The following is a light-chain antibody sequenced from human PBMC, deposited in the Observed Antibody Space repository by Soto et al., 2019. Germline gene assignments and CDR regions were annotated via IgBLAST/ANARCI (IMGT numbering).Light chain of an antibody. J-gene: IGKJ3*01. Sequence: DIQMTQSPSSLSASVGDRVTITCRASQGISNSLAWYQQKPGKVHKLLIYAASTLQSGVPSRFSGSGSGTDFTITSSSLQHEDVATYDCQEYNNAPMGIVGPGTKVDIE. CDR2: AAS. V-gene: IGKV1-27*01. CDR1: QGISNS. CDR3: QEYNNAPMGI.